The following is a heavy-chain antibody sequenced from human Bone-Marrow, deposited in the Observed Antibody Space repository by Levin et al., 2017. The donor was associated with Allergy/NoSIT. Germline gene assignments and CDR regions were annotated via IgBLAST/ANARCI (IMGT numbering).Heavy chain of an antibody. CDR3: ARAAGFDEYGSLDWFDP. CDR2: ILHTGVT. D-gene: IGHD3-10*01. V-gene: IGHV4-30-2*01. CDR1: GGSISSGEYS. Sequence: SSETLSLTCAVSGGSISSGEYSWTWIRQAPGKGLEWIGHILHTGVTYYKSSLRSRVIMSVDRSKNQLFLKMTSVTAADTAIYFCARAAGFDEYGSLDWFDPWGQGTLVTVSS. J-gene: IGHJ5*02.